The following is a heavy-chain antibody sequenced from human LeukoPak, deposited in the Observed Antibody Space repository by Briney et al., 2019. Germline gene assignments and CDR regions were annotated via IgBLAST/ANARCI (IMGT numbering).Heavy chain of an antibody. CDR1: GGSISSYY. Sequence: SETLSLTCTVSGGSISSYYWSWIRQPPGKGLEWIGYIYYSGSTNYNPSLKSRVTISVDTSKKQFSLELTSVTAADTAVYYCARNYDGSGYYLYWGQGTLVTVSS. V-gene: IGHV4-59*08. J-gene: IGHJ4*02. CDR2: IYYSGST. D-gene: IGHD3-22*01. CDR3: ARNYDGSGYYLY.